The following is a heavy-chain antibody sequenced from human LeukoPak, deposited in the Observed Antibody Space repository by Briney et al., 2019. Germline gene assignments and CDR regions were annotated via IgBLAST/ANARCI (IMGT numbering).Heavy chain of an antibody. J-gene: IGHJ3*02. CDR1: GGSISSYY. D-gene: IGHD3-3*01. V-gene: IGHV4-59*01. Sequence: SETLSLTCTVSGGSISSYYWSWIRQPPGKGLEWIGYIYYSGSTNYNPSLKSRVTISVDTSKNQSSLKLSSVTAADTAVYYCAREPLDTIFGVVIPDAFDIWGQGTMVTVSS. CDR2: IYYSGST. CDR3: AREPLDTIFGVVIPDAFDI.